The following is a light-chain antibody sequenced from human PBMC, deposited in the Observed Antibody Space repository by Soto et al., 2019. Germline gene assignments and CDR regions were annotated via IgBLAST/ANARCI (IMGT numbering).Light chain of an antibody. Sequence: QAVVTQEPSLTVSPGGTVTLTCGSSTGAVTNGHYPYWFQQKPGQAPRTLIYDTTNRHSWTPARFSGSLLGGKAALTLSGAQPEDEAEYYCLLSYNGNYVFGNGTKVTVL. CDR1: TGAVTNGHY. J-gene: IGLJ1*01. CDR2: DTT. V-gene: IGLV7-46*01. CDR3: LLSYNGNYV.